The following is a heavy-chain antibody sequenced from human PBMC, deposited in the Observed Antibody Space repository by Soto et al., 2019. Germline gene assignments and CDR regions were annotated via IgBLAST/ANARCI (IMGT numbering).Heavy chain of an antibody. CDR2: ISANNGNT. V-gene: IGHV1-18*01. J-gene: IGHJ4*02. D-gene: IGHD5-18*01. CDR3: ANFVHGLYNYGHFPLRY. Sequence: QVQLVQSGAEVKKPGASVKVSCKASGYTFTSYGISWVRQAPGQGLEWMGGISANNGNTNYAQKFQGRVTMTTDTSTSTAYMELRSLRSDDTAVYYCANFVHGLYNYGHFPLRYWGQGTLVTVSS. CDR1: GYTFTSYG.